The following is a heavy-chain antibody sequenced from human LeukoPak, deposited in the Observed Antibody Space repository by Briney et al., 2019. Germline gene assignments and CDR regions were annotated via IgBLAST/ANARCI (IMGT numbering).Heavy chain of an antibody. CDR1: GFTFHIYW. J-gene: IGHJ4*02. V-gene: IGHV3-7*01. Sequence: GGSLRLSCVASGFTFHIYWMSWVRQAPGKGLEWVANIKHDGSEKYYVDSVKGRFTISRDNAKNSMYLQMNSLRAEDTAVYYCARAAEWERPDYWGQGTLVTVSS. CDR3: ARAAEWERPDY. D-gene: IGHD1-26*01. CDR2: IKHDGSEK.